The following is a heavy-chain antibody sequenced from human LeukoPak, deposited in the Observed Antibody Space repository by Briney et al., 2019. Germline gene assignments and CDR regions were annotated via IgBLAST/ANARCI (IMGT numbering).Heavy chain of an antibody. D-gene: IGHD3/OR15-3a*01. CDR1: GGSVSSGSYY. Sequence: PSETLSLTCTVSGGSVSSGSYYWSWIRQPPGKGLEWIGYIYYSGSTNYNPSLKSRVTISVDTSKNQFSLKLSSVTAADTAVYYCAGGNPGAKTIFGPVRADWAYYYYGMDVWGQGTTVTVSS. V-gene: IGHV4-61*01. CDR3: AGGNPGAKTIFGPVRADWAYYYYGMDV. J-gene: IGHJ6*02. CDR2: IYYSGST.